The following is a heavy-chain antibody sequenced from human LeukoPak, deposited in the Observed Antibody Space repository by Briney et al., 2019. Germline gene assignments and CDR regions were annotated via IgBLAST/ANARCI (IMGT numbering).Heavy chain of an antibody. J-gene: IGHJ6*02. CDR3: AKGGATNYYYYGMDV. V-gene: IGHV3-23*01. Sequence: GASLRLFCAASGFTFSSCAMSWVRQAPGKGLEWGSAISGSGGSTYYAASVKGRFTISRDNSKNTLYLQMNSLRAEDTAVYYCAKGGATNYYYYGMDVWGQGTTVTVSS. CDR2: ISGSGGST. D-gene: IGHD1-26*01. CDR1: GFTFSSCA.